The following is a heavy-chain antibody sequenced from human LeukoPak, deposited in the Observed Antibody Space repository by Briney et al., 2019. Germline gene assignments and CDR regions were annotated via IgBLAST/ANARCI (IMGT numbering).Heavy chain of an antibody. CDR2: ISSSSSYI. CDR1: GFTFSSYS. J-gene: IGHJ4*02. V-gene: IGHV3-21*01. CDR3: ARDAERAAAGTTPVGY. Sequence: GGPLRLSCAASGFTFSSYSMNWVRQAPGKGLEWVSSISSSSSYIYYADSVKGRFTISRDNAKNSLYLQMNSLRAEDTAVYYCARDAERAAAGTTPVGYWGQGTLVTVSS. D-gene: IGHD6-13*01.